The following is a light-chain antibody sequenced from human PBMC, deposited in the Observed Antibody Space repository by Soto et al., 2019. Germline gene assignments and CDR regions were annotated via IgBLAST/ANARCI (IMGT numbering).Light chain of an antibody. Sequence: QLVLTQSPSASGTPGQRVTISCSGSSSNIGSNYVYWYQQVPGTAPRLLMYRASQRPSGVPDRFSGSKSGTSASLAISGLRSEDEADYYCAAWDDTLNGLVFGGGTKLTVL. CDR3: AAWDDTLNGLV. V-gene: IGLV1-47*01. J-gene: IGLJ2*01. CDR2: RAS. CDR1: SSNIGSNY.